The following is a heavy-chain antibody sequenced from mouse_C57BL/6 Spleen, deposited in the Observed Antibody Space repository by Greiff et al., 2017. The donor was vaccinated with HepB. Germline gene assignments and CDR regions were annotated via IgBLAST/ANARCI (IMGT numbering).Heavy chain of an antibody. CDR3: ARDLVTTYFDV. CDR2: ISDGGSYT. V-gene: IGHV5-4*01. CDR1: GFTFSSYA. J-gene: IGHJ1*03. D-gene: IGHD2-2*01. Sequence: EVKLMESGGGLVKPGGSLKLSCAASGFTFSSYAMSWVRQTPEKRLEWVATISDGGSYTYYPDNVKGRFTISRDNAKNNLYLQMSHLKSEDTAMYYCARDLVTTYFDVWGTGTTVTVSS.